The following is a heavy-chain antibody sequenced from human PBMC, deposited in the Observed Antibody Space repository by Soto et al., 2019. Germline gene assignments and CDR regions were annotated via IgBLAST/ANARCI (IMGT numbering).Heavy chain of an antibody. V-gene: IGHV3-7*03. CDR2: IKQDGSEK. D-gene: IGHD2-2*01. CDR3: ARLSGYRSSSSCLCRVY. Sequence: PGGSLSLSCAASGFTFSSYWMSWVRQAPGKGLEWVANIKQDGSEKYYVDSVKGRFTISRDNAKNSLYLQMNSLRAEDTAVYYCARLSGYRSSSSCLCRVYWGQGSLVAVSS. J-gene: IGHJ4*02. CDR1: GFTFSSYW.